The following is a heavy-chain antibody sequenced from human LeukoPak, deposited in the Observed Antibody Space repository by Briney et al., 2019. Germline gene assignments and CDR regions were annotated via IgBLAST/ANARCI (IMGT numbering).Heavy chain of an antibody. Sequence: SETLSLTCAVYGGSFSGYYWSWIRQPPGKGLEWIGEINHSGSTNYNPSLKSRVTISVDTSKNQFSLKLSSVTAADTAVYYCARGPSFHYYGSGSYGYWGQGTLVTVSS. CDR3: ARGPSFHYYGSGSYGY. D-gene: IGHD3-10*01. J-gene: IGHJ4*02. V-gene: IGHV4-34*01. CDR1: GGSFSGYY. CDR2: INHSGST.